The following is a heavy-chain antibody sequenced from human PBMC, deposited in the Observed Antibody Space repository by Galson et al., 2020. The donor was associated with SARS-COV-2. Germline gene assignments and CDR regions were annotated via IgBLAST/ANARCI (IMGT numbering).Heavy chain of an antibody. CDR1: GFTFSSYA. J-gene: IGHJ6*02. Sequence: GGSLRLSCAASGFTFSSYAMHWVRQAPGKGLEWVAVISYDGSNKYYADSVKGRFTISRDNSKNTLYLQMNSLRAEDTAVYYCGRDPTAYYDFWSGYFYGMDVWGQGTTVTVSS. V-gene: IGHV3-30*04. CDR3: GRDPTAYYDFWSGYFYGMDV. D-gene: IGHD3-3*01. CDR2: ISYDGSNK.